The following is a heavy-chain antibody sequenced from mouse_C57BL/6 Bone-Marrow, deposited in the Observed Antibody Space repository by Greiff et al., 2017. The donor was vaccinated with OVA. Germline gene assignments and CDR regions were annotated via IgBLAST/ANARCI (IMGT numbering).Heavy chain of an antibody. CDR3: TGLLWGLYAMDY. Sequence: DVKLVESGAELVRPGASVKLSCTASGFNIKDYYMHWVKQRPEQGLEWIGRIDPEDGDTEYAPKFQGKATMTADTSSNTAYLQLSSLTSEDTAVYYCTGLLWGLYAMDYWGQGTSVTVSS. CDR1: GFNIKDYY. J-gene: IGHJ4*01. V-gene: IGHV14-1*01. CDR2: IDPEDGDT. D-gene: IGHD2-1*01.